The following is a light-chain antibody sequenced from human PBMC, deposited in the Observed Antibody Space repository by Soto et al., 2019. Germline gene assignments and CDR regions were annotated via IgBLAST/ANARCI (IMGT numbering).Light chain of an antibody. J-gene: IGKJ4*01. CDR2: DAS. CDR1: QSVSSY. V-gene: IGKV3-11*01. CDR3: QQRSNWPLT. Sequence: PGTLSLSPGERATLSCKTSQSVSSYLAWYQQKPGQAPRLLIYDASTRATGIPARFSGSGSGTDFTLTISSLEPEDFAVYYCQQRSNWPLTFGGGTKV.